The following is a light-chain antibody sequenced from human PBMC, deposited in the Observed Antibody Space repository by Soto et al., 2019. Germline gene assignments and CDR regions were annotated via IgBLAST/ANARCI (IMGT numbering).Light chain of an antibody. J-gene: IGLJ3*02. V-gene: IGLV1-44*01. CDR2: SHN. CDR3: AAWDDSLNGPV. Sequence: QSVLTQPPSASGTPGQRVTISCSGTRSNIGSNTVHWYQQLPGTAPKLLIYSHNERPSGVPDRFSGSKSGTSASLAISGLQSEDEADYYCAAWDDSLNGPVFGGGTKLTVL. CDR1: RSNIGSNT.